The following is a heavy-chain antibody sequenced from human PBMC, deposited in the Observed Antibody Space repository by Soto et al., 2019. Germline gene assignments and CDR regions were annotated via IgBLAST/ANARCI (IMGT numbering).Heavy chain of an antibody. CDR1: GGSISGYY. Sequence: PSETLSLTCTVSGGSISGYYWSWIRQPPGKGLEWIGNVYYSGGAKYNPSAKRRVSISVDTSKNQFSLNLSSVTAADTAVYYCTRDGDGRMTTNPHYYYGTDVWGPGITVTVSS. J-gene: IGHJ6*02. CDR3: TRDGDGRMTTNPHYYYGTDV. D-gene: IGHD2-21*02. CDR2: VYYSGGA. V-gene: IGHV4-59*01.